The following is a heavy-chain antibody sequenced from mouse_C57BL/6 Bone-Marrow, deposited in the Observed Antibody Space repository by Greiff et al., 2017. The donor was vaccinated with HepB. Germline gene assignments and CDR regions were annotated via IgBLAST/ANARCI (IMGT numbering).Heavy chain of an antibody. V-gene: IGHV5-12*01. CDR3: ARRGGNYLYYYAMDY. Sequence: EVQVVESGGGLVQPGGSLKLSCAASGFTFSDYYMYWVRQTPEKRLEWVAYISNGGGSTYYPDTVKGRFTISRDNAKNTLYLQMSRLKSEDTAMYYCARRGGNYLYYYAMDYWGQGTSVTVSS. CDR1: GFTFSDYY. J-gene: IGHJ4*01. D-gene: IGHD2-1*01. CDR2: ISNGGGST.